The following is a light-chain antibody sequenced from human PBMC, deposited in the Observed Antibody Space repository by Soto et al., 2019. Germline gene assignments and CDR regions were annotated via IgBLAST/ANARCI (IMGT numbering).Light chain of an antibody. CDR2: AAS. CDR1: QTINTY. V-gene: IGKV1-39*01. J-gene: IGKJ2*01. Sequence: DIQMPQSPTSLSASVGDTVPITCRASQTINTYLNWYQQKPGKAPTLLIYAASTLHSGVPSLFSGSGSGTDFTLTISSLQAEDFASYYCQQTYRTPPTFGLGTKVEIK. CDR3: QQTYRTPPT.